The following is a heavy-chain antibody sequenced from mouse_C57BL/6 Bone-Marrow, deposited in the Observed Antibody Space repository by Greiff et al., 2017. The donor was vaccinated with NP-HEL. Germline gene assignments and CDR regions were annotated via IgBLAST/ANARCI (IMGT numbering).Heavy chain of an antibody. CDR3: ARWDYDGVDY. V-gene: IGHV1-54*01. CDR2: INPGSGGT. D-gene: IGHD2-4*01. Sequence: QVQLQQSGAELVRPGTSVKVSCKASGYAFTNYLIEWVKQRPGQGLAWIGVINPGSGGTNYNEKFKGKATLTADKSSSPAYMQLSSLTSEDSAVYFCARWDYDGVDYWGQGTTLTVSS. CDR1: GYAFTNYL. J-gene: IGHJ2*01.